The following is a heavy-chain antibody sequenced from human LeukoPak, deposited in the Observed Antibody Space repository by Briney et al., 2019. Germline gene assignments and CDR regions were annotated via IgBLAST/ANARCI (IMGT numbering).Heavy chain of an antibody. CDR3: AKDYGYSGYGRAFDY. J-gene: IGHJ4*02. CDR1: GFTFDDYA. CDR2: ISWNSGSI. V-gene: IGHV3-9*01. Sequence: GGSLRLSCAASGFTFDDYAMHWVRQAPGKGLEWVSGISWNSGSIGYADSVKGRFTISRDNAKNSLYLQMNSLRAEDTALYYCAKDYGYSGYGRAFDYWGQGTLVTVSS. D-gene: IGHD5-12*01.